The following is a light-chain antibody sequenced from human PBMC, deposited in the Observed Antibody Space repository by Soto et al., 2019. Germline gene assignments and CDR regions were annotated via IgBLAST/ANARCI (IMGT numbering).Light chain of an antibody. CDR2: GAS. J-gene: IGKJ1*01. Sequence: EIVLKESPGTLSLSPGERATLSCRASQSVSSIYLAWYQQKLGQAPRVLIYGASSRATGIPDRFSGSGSGTDFTLTISRLEPEDFAVYYCQQYGSSPWTFGQGTKVDIK. V-gene: IGKV3-20*01. CDR3: QQYGSSPWT. CDR1: QSVSSIY.